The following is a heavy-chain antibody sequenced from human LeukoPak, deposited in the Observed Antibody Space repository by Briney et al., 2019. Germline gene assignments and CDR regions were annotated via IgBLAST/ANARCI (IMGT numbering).Heavy chain of an antibody. Sequence: SETLSLTCAVYGESFSGYYWSWIRQPPGKGLEWIGEINHRGSTNYNPSLKSRVTISVDTSKNQFSLKLTSVTAADTAVYYCARQTHYYYYDSSGYYFTSSRPFDYWGQGTLVTVSS. D-gene: IGHD3-22*01. CDR1: GESFSGYY. CDR2: INHRGST. V-gene: IGHV4-34*01. J-gene: IGHJ4*02. CDR3: ARQTHYYYYDSSGYYFTSSRPFDY.